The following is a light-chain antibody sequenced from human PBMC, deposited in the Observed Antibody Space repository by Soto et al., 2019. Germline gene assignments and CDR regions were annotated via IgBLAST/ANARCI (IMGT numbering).Light chain of an antibody. V-gene: IGLV2-8*01. J-gene: IGLJ1*01. CDR2: EVS. Sequence: QSALTQPPSASGSPGQSVTISCTGTSSDVGDYNFVSWYQQHPGKAPKLKIYEVSERPSGVPSRFSGSKSGNTASLTVYGLQAEDGADYYCCSFAGSNNYVFGTGTKHTVL. CDR3: CSFAGSNNYV. CDR1: SSDVGDYNF.